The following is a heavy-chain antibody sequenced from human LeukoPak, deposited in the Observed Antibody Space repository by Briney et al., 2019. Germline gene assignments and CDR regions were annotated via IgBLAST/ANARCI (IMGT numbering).Heavy chain of an antibody. CDR1: GFTFSNYW. Sequence: GGSLRLSCAASGFTFSNYWMNWVRQAPGKGLEWVANIKQDGSEKYYVDSVKGRFTISRDNAENSLYLQMNSLRAEDTAVYYCVRDHTVAGIVFDYWGQGTLVTVSS. CDR2: IKQDGSEK. V-gene: IGHV3-7*01. CDR3: VRDHTVAGIVFDY. D-gene: IGHD6-19*01. J-gene: IGHJ4*02.